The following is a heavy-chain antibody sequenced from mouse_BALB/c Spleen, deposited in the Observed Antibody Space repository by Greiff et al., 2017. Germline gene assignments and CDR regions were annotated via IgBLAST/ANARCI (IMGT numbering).Heavy chain of an antibody. Sequence: QVQLKQSGAELMKPGASVKISCKATGYTFSSYWIEWVKQRPGHGLEWIGEILPGSGSINYNEKFKGKATFTADTSSNTAYMQLSSLTSEDSAVYYCARTGYGNYDWFAYWGQGTLVTVSA. CDR2: ILPGSGSI. J-gene: IGHJ3*01. CDR3: ARTGYGNYDWFAY. D-gene: IGHD2-1*01. CDR1: GYTFSSYW. V-gene: IGHV1-9*01.